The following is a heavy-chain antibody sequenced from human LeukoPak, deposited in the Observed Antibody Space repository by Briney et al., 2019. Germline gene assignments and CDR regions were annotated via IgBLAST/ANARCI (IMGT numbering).Heavy chain of an antibody. J-gene: IGHJ3*02. CDR1: GGSISSSGYY. D-gene: IGHD5-12*01. CDR2: FYYTGST. CDR3: ARHSRSGYGDYESAFDI. Sequence: PSETLSLTCIVSGGSISSSGYYWDWIRQPPGKGLEWIGNFYYTGSTYYNPSLKSRITISEDTSKNQFSLKLRSVTAADTAVYYCARHSRSGYGDYESAFDIWGQGTMVTVSS. V-gene: IGHV4-39*01.